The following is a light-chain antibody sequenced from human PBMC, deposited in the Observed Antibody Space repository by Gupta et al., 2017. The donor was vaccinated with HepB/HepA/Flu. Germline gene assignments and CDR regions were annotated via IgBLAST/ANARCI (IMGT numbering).Light chain of an antibody. J-gene: IGLJ2*01. Sequence: QSVLTQPPSASGTPGQRVTISCFGSSSNIGNNYVYWYQHLPGTAPNLLIYRHDQRPSGFPGRFSASKSGASASLAISGLRSEDEADYYCAAWDDILSGWVFGGGTKLTVL. CDR3: AAWDDILSGWV. CDR1: SSNIGNNY. V-gene: IGLV1-47*01. CDR2: RHD.